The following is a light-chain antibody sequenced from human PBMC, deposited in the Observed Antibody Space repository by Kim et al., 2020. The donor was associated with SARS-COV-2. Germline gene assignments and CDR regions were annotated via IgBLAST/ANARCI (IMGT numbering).Light chain of an antibody. J-gene: IGLJ1*01. Sequence: QSLTISCTGTSSDVGGYNFFSWYQQHPGKAPKLMIYDVSNRPSGVSNRFSGSKSGNTASLTISGLQAEDEADYYCSSYTSSSTSCVFGTGTKVTVL. CDR1: SSDVGGYNF. V-gene: IGLV2-14*03. CDR2: DVS. CDR3: SSYTSSSTSCV.